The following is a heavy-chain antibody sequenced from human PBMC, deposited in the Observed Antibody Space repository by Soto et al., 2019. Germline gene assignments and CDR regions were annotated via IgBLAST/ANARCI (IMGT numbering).Heavy chain of an antibody. CDR1: GFTFSDYY. J-gene: IGHJ4*02. Sequence: QVQLVESGGGLVKPGGSLRLSCAASGFTFSDYYMNWIRQAPGKGLEWVSYISNSGSATFYADSVKGRFTISRDNAKNSLYLQMNSLRAEVSAVYYCARDGFLGGTAKYYFDYWGQGTLVTVSS. CDR2: ISNSGSAT. D-gene: IGHD1-1*01. V-gene: IGHV3-11*01. CDR3: ARDGFLGGTAKYYFDY.